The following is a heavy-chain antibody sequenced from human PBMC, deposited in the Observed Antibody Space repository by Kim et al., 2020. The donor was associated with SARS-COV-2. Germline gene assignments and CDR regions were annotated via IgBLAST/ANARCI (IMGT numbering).Heavy chain of an antibody. D-gene: IGHD1-26*01. Sequence: GGSLRLSCAASGFSFSYAWMSWVRQTPGRGLEWVGRIKSATLGGTTDYTAPVKGRFTISRDDSKNTLYLLMTSLKTEDTAVYYCTTATWAQRDYWGPGT. CDR2: IKSATLGGTT. J-gene: IGHJ4*02. CDR1: GFSFSYAW. CDR3: TTATWAQRDY. V-gene: IGHV3-15*01.